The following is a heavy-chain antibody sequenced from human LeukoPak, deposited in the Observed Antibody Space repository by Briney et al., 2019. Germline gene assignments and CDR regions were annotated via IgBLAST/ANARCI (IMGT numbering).Heavy chain of an antibody. J-gene: IGHJ4*02. D-gene: IGHD3-3*01. CDR2: FDPEDGET. V-gene: IGHV1-24*01. CDR1: GYTLTELS. CDR3: ATALRFLEWPYWGY. Sequence: ASVKVSCKVSGYTLTELSMHWVRQAPGKGLEWMGGFDPEDGETIYAQKFQGRVTMTEDTSTDTANMELSSLRSEDTAVYYCATALRFLEWPYWGYWGQGTLVTVSS.